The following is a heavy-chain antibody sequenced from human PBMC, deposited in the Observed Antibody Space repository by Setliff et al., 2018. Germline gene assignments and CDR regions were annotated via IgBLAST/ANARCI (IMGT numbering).Heavy chain of an antibody. V-gene: IGHV4-34*01. CDR1: GGSFSGNY. Sequence: SETLSLTCAAYGGSFSGNYWNWIRQPPGKGLEWIGEIDHGGSTTYNPSLKSRVTISVDTSKNQFSLKLSSVTAADTAVYYCARKYNFWSGYYYFDYWGQGTLVTVSS. CDR2: IDHGGST. D-gene: IGHD3-3*01. CDR3: ARKYNFWSGYYYFDY. J-gene: IGHJ4*02.